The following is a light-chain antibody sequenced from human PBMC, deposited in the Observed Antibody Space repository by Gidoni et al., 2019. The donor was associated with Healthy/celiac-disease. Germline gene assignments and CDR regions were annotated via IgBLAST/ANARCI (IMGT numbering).Light chain of an antibody. CDR3: QQYYSTPMYT. V-gene: IGKV1-NL1*01. CDR1: KGITNS. J-gene: IGKJ2*01. CDR2: DSS. Sequence: DIQMTQSPSSLSASVGDRVTSTCLACKGITNSLAWYQQKPGKAPKLLLYDSSILESGVPSRFSGSGAGTDYTLTISSLQPEDFATYYCQQYYSTPMYTFGQGTKLEIK.